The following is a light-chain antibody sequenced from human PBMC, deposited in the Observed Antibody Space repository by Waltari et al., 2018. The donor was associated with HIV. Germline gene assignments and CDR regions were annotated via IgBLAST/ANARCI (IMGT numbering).Light chain of an antibody. CDR2: DNN. CDR3: GTWDSRLSAYV. CDR1: SSTVGTSY. Sequence: QSVLTQPPSVSAAPGQRVLIPCSATSSTVGTSYVPWYTQLPGTAPKLLIYDNNKRPSQIPDRFSGSKSDSSATLGITGLQTGDEADYYCGTWDSRLSAYVFGAGTRVTVL. V-gene: IGLV1-51*01. J-gene: IGLJ1*01.